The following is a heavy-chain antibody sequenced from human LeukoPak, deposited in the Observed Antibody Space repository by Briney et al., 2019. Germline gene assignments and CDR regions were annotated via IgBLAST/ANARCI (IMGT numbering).Heavy chain of an antibody. CDR1: GFTFSSYW. D-gene: IGHD4-17*01. CDR3: AGKEKTTGPDTF. V-gene: IGHV3-74*01. J-gene: IGHJ4*02. Sequence: QPGGSLRLSCAASGFTFSSYWMHWVRQAPGKGLVWVSRINSDGSSTSYADSVKGRFTISRDNAKNTLYLQMNSLRAEDTAVYYCAGKEKTTGPDTFRGQGTLVTVSS. CDR2: INSDGSST.